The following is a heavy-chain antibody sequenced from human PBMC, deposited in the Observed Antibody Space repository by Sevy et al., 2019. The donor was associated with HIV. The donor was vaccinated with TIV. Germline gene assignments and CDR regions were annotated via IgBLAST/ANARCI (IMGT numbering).Heavy chain of an antibody. V-gene: IGHV3-72*01. J-gene: IGHJ6*03. D-gene: IGHD2-21*01. Sequence: GGSLRLSCAASGFAFSDHYVDWVRQAPGKGLEWVGRIRNRPNRYTTEYAASVEGRFTISRDDSRHSLYLQMNSLKTEDSAVYYGVRGPKCGVGGCQQISPYCLDVWGIGATVTVSS. CDR2: IRNRPNRYTT. CDR1: GFAFSDHY. CDR3: VRGPKCGVGGCQQISPYCLDV.